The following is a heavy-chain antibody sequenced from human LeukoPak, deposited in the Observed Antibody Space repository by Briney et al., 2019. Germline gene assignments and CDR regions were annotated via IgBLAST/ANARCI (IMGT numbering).Heavy chain of an antibody. V-gene: IGHV3-53*01. CDR1: GFTVSSNY. Sequence: PGGSLRLSCAASGFTVSSNYMSWVRQAPGKGLEWVSVIYSGGSTYYADSVKGRFTISRDNSKNTLYLQMNSLRAEDTAVYYCASPMVRGVWGYYYYGMDVWGQGTTVTVSS. D-gene: IGHD3-10*01. CDR3: ASPMVRGVWGYYYYGMDV. J-gene: IGHJ6*02. CDR2: IYSGGST.